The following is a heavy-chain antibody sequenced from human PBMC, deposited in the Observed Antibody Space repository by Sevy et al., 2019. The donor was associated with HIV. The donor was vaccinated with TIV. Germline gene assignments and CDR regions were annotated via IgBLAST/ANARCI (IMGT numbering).Heavy chain of an antibody. J-gene: IGHJ4*02. V-gene: IGHV3-23*01. CDR3: AKCGGRIRWEYSSGNFDY. CDR1: GFTFSSYA. D-gene: IGHD6-19*01. Sequence: GGSLRLSCAASGFTFSSYAMSWVRQAPGKGLEWVSAISGSGGSTYYADSVKGRFTISRDNSKNTLYLQMNSLRAEDTAVYYCAKCGGRIRWEYSSGNFDYWGQGTLVTVSS. CDR2: ISGSGGST.